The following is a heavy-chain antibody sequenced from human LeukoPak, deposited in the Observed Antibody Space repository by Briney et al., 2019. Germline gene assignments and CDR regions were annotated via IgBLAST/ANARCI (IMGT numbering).Heavy chain of an antibody. CDR3: ARGRGYCSSTSCFNWFDP. V-gene: IGHV1-18*01. J-gene: IGHJ5*02. CDR1: GYTFTNYA. CDR2: ISAYNGKT. Sequence: GASVKVSCKASGYTFTNYAIIWVRQAPGQGLEWMAYISAYNGKTEYAQKIQGRVTLTTDTSTNTAYMELSSLRSDDTAVYYCARGRGYCSSTSCFNWFDPWGQGTLVTVSS. D-gene: IGHD2-2*01.